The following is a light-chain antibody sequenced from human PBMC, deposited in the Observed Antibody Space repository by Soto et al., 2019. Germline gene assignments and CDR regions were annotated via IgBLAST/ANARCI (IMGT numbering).Light chain of an antibody. CDR3: QTWDTGIVV. Sequence: QSVLTQSPSASASLGASVKLTCTLSSGHSSYTIAWHRQQPEKGPRYLMKLNSDGSLSKGDGIPDRFSGSSSGAERYLTISSLQSEDEADYYCQTWDTGIVVFGGGTKVTVL. J-gene: IGLJ2*01. CDR2: LNSDGSL. V-gene: IGLV4-69*02. CDR1: SGHSSYT.